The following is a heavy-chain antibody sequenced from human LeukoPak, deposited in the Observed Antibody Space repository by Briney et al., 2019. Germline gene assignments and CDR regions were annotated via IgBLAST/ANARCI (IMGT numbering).Heavy chain of an antibody. CDR3: AKGGSSRPTTYFDY. V-gene: IGHV3-30*18. CDR1: GFTFSSYG. D-gene: IGHD1-1*01. J-gene: IGHJ4*02. CDR2: ISYDGSNK. Sequence: GGSLRLSCAASGFTFSSYGMHWVRQAPGEGLEWVAVISYDGSNKYYADSVKGRFTISRDNSKNTLYLQMNSLRAEDTAVYYCAKGGSSRPTTYFDYWGQGTLVTVSS.